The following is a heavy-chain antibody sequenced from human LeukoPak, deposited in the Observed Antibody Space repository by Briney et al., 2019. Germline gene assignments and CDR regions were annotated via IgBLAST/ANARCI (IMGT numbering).Heavy chain of an antibody. D-gene: IGHD2-2*01. CDR3: ARAFGGVVPAARGGSPYYFDY. CDR1: GYTFTGYY. Sequence: ASVKVSCKASGYTFTGYYMHWVRQAPGQGLEWMGIINPSGGSTSYAQKFQGRVTMTRDTSTSTVYMELSSLRSEDTAVYYCARAFGGVVPAARGGSPYYFDYWGQGTLVTVSS. CDR2: INPSGGST. J-gene: IGHJ4*02. V-gene: IGHV1-46*01.